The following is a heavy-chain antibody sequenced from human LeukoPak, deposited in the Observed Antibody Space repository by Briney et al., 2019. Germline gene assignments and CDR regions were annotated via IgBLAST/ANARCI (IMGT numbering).Heavy chain of an antibody. CDR2: ITSDGSDI. V-gene: IGHV3-74*01. CDR1: RFTFSSYA. J-gene: IGHJ4*01. Sequence: GGSLRLSCAAFRFTFSSYAMSWVRQAPGKGLVWVSRITSDGSDIVYADSVKGRFTISRDNAKNTLYLQMNSLRVEDTAFYYCARDGDGTTDLDYWGQGTLVTVSS. CDR3: ARDGDGTTDLDY. D-gene: IGHD1-1*01.